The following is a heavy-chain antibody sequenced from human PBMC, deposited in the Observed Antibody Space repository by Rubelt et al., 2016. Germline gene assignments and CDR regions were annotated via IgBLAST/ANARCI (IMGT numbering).Heavy chain of an antibody. J-gene: IGHJ5*02. CDR3: ARVGTAMVTT. Sequence: QVQLVQSGAEVKKPGSSVKVSCKTSGGTLNIYAISWVRQAPGQGLEWMGEFIPIVGTSNYAQKFQGRVTISADKAAGTVYMDLSSLRSEDTAVYYCARVGTAMVTTWGQGTLVTVSS. CDR1: GGTLNIYA. CDR2: FIPIVGTS. V-gene: IGHV1-69*10. D-gene: IGHD5-18*01.